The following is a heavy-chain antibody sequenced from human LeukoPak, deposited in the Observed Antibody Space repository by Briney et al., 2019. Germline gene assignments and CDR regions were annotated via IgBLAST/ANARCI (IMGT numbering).Heavy chain of an antibody. D-gene: IGHD5-24*01. V-gene: IGHV3-49*03. CDR3: TRDRSRDGYNVEGRGAGY. Sequence: GGSLRLSCTASGFTFGDYAMSWFRQAPGKGLEWVGFIRSKAYGGTTEYAASVKGRFTISRDDSKSIAYLQMNSLKTEDTAVYYCTRDRSRDGYNVEGRGAGYWGQGTLVTVSS. J-gene: IGHJ4*02. CDR1: GFTFGDYA. CDR2: IRSKAYGGTT.